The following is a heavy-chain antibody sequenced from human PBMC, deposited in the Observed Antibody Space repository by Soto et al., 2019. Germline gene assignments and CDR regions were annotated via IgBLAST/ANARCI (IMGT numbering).Heavy chain of an antibody. V-gene: IGHV4-31*03. D-gene: IGHD3-3*01. J-gene: IGHJ4*02. Sequence: SETLSLTCTVSGGSISSGGYYWSWIRQHPGKGLEWIGYIYYSGSTYYNPSLKSRVTISVDTSKNQFSLKLSSVTAADTAVYYCARVQSVLRFLEYYFDYWGQGTLVTVSS. CDR3: ARVQSVLRFLEYYFDY. CDR1: GGSISSGGYY. CDR2: IYYSGST.